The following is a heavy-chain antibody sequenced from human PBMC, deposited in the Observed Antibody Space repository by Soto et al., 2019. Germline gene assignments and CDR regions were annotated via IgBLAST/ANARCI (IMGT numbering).Heavy chain of an antibody. CDR3: ARDRDDIMTGPIDY. J-gene: IGHJ4*02. CDR1: GFTVSSKY. Sequence: EVQVVESGGGLVQPGGSLRLSCAASGFTVSSKYMSWVRQAPGKGLEWVSVIYSDGTTYYEESVKGRFTISRDNSKNTLSLQMNNLRAEDTAVYYCARDRDDIMTGPIDYWGQGTLVTVSS. CDR2: IYSDGTT. V-gene: IGHV3-66*01. D-gene: IGHD3-9*01.